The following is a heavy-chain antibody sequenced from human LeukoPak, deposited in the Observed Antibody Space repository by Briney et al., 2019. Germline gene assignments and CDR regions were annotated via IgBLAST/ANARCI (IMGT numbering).Heavy chain of an antibody. CDR1: GYTLTELS. CDR3: ATVERGYSSGWSDY. CDR2: FDLQDGET. Sequence: ASVKVSCKVFGYTLTELSMHWVRQAPGKELEWMGGFDLQDGETIYAQKFQGRVTMTEDTSTDTAYMELSSLRSEDTAVYYCATVERGYSSGWSDYWGQGTLVTVSS. D-gene: IGHD6-19*01. J-gene: IGHJ4*02. V-gene: IGHV1-24*01.